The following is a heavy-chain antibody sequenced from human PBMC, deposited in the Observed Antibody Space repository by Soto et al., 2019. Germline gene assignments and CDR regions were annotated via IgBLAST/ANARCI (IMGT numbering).Heavy chain of an antibody. V-gene: IGHV1-46*01. Sequence: ASVKVSCKASGGTFSSYAISWVRQAPGQGLEWMGIINPSGGSTSYAQKFQGRVTMTRDTSTSTVYMELSSLRSEDTAVYYCATVPQHCISTSCLIDYWGQGTLVTVSS. CDR3: ATVPQHCISTSCLIDY. D-gene: IGHD2-2*01. CDR1: GGTFSSYA. J-gene: IGHJ4*02. CDR2: INPSGGST.